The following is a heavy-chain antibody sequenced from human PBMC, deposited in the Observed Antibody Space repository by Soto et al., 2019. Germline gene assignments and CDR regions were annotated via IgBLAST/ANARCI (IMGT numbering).Heavy chain of an antibody. D-gene: IGHD5-12*01. Sequence: GASVKVSCKASGGTFSSYAISWVRQAPGQGLEWMGGIIPIFGTANYAQKFQGRVTITADESTSTAYMELSSPRSEDTAVYHCARDGRDGYNYVFDYWGQGTLVTVSS. CDR3: ARDGRDGYNYVFDY. CDR2: IIPIFGTA. J-gene: IGHJ4*02. CDR1: GGTFSSYA. V-gene: IGHV1-69*13.